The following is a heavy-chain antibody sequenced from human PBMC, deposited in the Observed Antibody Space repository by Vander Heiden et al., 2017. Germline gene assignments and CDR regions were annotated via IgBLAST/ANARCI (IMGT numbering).Heavy chain of an antibody. J-gene: IGHJ4*02. CDR2: IWYDGSNK. Sequence: QVQLGPPERGDVQPGTTRRLTCAASGFAFSSYGMHWVRQAPGKGLEWVEVIWYDGSNKYYADSVKGRFTISRDNSKNTLYLQMNSLRAEDTAVYYWARGYCSGGSCYEYYFDYWGQGTLVTVSS. CDR1: GFAFSSYG. CDR3: ARGYCSGGSCYEYYFDY. V-gene: IGHV3-33*01. D-gene: IGHD2-15*01.